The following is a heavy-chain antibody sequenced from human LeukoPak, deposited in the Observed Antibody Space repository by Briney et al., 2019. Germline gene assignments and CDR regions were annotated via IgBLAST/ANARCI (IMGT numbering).Heavy chain of an antibody. CDR2: IYTSGST. V-gene: IGHV4-4*07. CDR1: GGSISSYY. Sequence: SETLSLTCTVSGGSISSYYWSWIRQPAGKGLEWIGRIYTSGSTNYNPSLKSRVTMSVDTSKNQFSLKLSSVTAADTAVYYCASSPPSIAVAGPSGYWGQGTLVTVSS. J-gene: IGHJ4*02. CDR3: ASSPPSIAVAGPSGY. D-gene: IGHD6-19*01.